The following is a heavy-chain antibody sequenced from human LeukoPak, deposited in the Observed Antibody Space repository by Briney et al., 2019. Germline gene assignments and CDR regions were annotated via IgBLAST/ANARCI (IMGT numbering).Heavy chain of an antibody. CDR1: GGSISSGGYY. D-gene: IGHD2-2*01. CDR3: ARGPNCPSCYSEEPYYFDY. Sequence: SETLSLTCTVSGGSISSGGYYWSWIRQHPGKGLEWIGYIYYSGSTYYNPSLKSRVTISVDTSKNQFSLKLSSVTAADTAVYYCARGPNCPSCYSEEPYYFDYWGQGTLVTVSS. J-gene: IGHJ4*02. CDR2: IYYSGST. V-gene: IGHV4-31*03.